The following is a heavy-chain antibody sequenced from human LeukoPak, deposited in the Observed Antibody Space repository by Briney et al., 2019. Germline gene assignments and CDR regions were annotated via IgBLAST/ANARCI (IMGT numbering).Heavy chain of an antibody. V-gene: IGHV1-69*04. D-gene: IGHD6-13*01. J-gene: IGHJ5*02. Sequence: SVKVSCKASGGTFSSYAICWVRQAPGQGLEWMGRIIPIFGIANYAQKFQGRVTITADKSTSTAYMELSSLRSEDTAVYYCARDNSSPLGWFDPWGQGTLVTVSS. CDR1: GGTFSSYA. CDR2: IIPIFGIA. CDR3: ARDNSSPLGWFDP.